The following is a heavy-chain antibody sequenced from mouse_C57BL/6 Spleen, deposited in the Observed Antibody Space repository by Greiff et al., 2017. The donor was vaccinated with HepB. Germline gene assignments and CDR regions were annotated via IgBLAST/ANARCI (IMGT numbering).Heavy chain of an antibody. Sequence: EVKLMESGGDLVKPGGSLKLSCAASGFTFSSYGMSWVRQTPDKRLEWVATISSGGSYTYYPDSVKGRFTISRDNAKNILYLQMSSLKSEDTAMYYCARQWDTTVVADAMDYWGQGTSVTVSS. V-gene: IGHV5-6*01. J-gene: IGHJ4*01. CDR3: ARQWDTTVVADAMDY. D-gene: IGHD1-1*01. CDR1: GFTFSSYG. CDR2: ISSGGSYT.